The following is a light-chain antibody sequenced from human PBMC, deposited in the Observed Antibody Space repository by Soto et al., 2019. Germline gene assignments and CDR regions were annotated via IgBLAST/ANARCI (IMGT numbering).Light chain of an antibody. CDR2: EVS. V-gene: IGLV2-18*02. Sequence: QSVLTQPPSVSGSPGQSVTISCTGTGSDVGGYNRVSWYQQRPGTAPKIMIYEVSNRPSGVPDRFSGSKSGNTASLAISGLQAEDEADYYCTSYTSTTNFYVFGSGTKVTGL. J-gene: IGLJ1*01. CDR3: TSYTSTTNFYV. CDR1: GSDVGGYNR.